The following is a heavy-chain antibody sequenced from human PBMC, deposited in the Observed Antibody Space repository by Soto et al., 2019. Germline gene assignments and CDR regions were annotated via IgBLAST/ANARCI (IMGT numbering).Heavy chain of an antibody. CDR2: IYISGST. CDR1: GGAVSSGTYF. J-gene: IGHJ5*02. Sequence: PSETLSLTCTVSGGAVSSGTYFWSWIRQPPGKGLEWIGYIYISGSTNYNPSLKSRVTMSLDTSRNQFSLKLSSVTAADTAVYYCTRGTSCVQWFDPWGLGTLVTVSS. CDR3: TRGTSCVQWFDP. V-gene: IGHV4-61*01.